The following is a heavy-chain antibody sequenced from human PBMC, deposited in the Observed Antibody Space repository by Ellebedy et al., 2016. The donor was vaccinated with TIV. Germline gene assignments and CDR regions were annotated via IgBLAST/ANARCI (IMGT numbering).Heavy chain of an antibody. CDR1: GFTFSAYW. J-gene: IGHJ4*02. D-gene: IGHD2-21*02. V-gene: IGHV3-7*01. Sequence: GGSLRLPXAASGFTFSAYWMHWVRQAPGKGLEWVANIKQDGSEKYYVDSVKGRFTISRDNAKNSLYLQMNSLRAEDTAVYYCARALGGGHCYWGQGTLVTVSS. CDR3: ARALGGGHCY. CDR2: IKQDGSEK.